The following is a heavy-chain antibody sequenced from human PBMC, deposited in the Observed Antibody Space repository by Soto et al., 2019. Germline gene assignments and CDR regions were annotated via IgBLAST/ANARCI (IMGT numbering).Heavy chain of an antibody. CDR2: IYWDDDK. Sequence: QITLNESGPTVVRPTETLTLTCRFSGFSLTTSGVGVGWIRQSPGKAPEWLALIYWDDDKRYSASLKSRLTSGRGTSKNQVVLTVSDLDPTDTATYYCAHRVLRTVFGLVTTTAIYFDFWGQGTPVAVSS. CDR1: GFSLTTSGVG. V-gene: IGHV2-5*02. CDR3: AHRVLRTVFGLVTTTAIYFDF. J-gene: IGHJ4*02. D-gene: IGHD3-3*01.